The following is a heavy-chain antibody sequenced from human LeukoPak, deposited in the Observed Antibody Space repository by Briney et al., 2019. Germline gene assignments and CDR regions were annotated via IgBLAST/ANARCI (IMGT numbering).Heavy chain of an antibody. CDR1: GGTFSSYA. CDR3: ARESGIWFDP. D-gene: IGHD3-3*01. V-gene: IGHV1-69*13. Sequence: GASVKVSCKASGGTFSSYAISWVRQAPGQGLEWMGGFIPIFGTANYAQRFQGRVTITADESTSTAYMELSSLRSEDTAVYYCARESGIWFDPWGQGTLVTVSS. CDR2: FIPIFGTA. J-gene: IGHJ5*02.